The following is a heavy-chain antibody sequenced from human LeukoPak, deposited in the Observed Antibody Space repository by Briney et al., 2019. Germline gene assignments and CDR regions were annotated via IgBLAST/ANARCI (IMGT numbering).Heavy chain of an antibody. J-gene: IGHJ5*02. CDR1: GFTFSSYS. CDR3: ARDMSSSWYGGNWFHP. Sequence: GGSLRLSCAASGFTFSSYSMNWVRQAPGKGLEWVSSISSSSSYIYYADSVKGRFTISRDNAKNSLYLQMNSLRAEDPAVYYGARDMSSSWYGGNWFHPWVQGTLVTGSS. D-gene: IGHD6-13*01. CDR2: ISSSSSYI. V-gene: IGHV3-21*01.